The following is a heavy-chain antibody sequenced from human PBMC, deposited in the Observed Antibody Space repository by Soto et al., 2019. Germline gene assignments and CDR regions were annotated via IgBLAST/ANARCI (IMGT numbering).Heavy chain of an antibody. J-gene: IGHJ5*02. CDR1: GYTFTSYD. V-gene: IGHV1-8*01. D-gene: IGHD3-10*01. CDR2: MNANSGNT. CDR3: ARVSSLWFGELKFDP. Sequence: ASVKVSCKASGYTFTSYDINWVRQATGQGLEWMGWMNANSGNTKYSQKFQGRVTMTSDTSTSTVYMELSSLRSEDTAVYYCARVSSLWFGELKFDPWGQGTLVTSPQ.